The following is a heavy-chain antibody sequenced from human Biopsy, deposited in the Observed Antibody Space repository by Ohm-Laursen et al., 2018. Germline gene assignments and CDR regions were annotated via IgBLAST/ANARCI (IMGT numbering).Heavy chain of an antibody. Sequence: SLRLSCSASGFPFTGFSMDWVRQPPGKGLEWVSLISWDGAGTFYADSVKGRFTISRDNSKSSLYLQMNSLRVKDTGFYYCARDREAGATTFVDYWGQGTLVTVSS. J-gene: IGHJ4*02. CDR3: ARDREAGATTFVDY. CDR2: ISWDGAGT. CDR1: GFPFTGFS. D-gene: IGHD1-26*01. V-gene: IGHV3-43D*04.